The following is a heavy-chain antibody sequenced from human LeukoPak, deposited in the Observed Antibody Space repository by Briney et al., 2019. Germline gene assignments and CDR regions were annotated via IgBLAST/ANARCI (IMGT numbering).Heavy chain of an antibody. J-gene: IGHJ5*02. Sequence: AASVKVSCKASGGTFSSYAISWVRQAPGQGLEWMGGIIPIFGTANYAQKFQGRVTITADKSTSTAYMELSSLRSEDTAVYYCARMYSSSWYGRNWFDPWGQGTLVTVSS. CDR1: GGTFSSYA. V-gene: IGHV1-69*06. CDR2: IIPIFGTA. D-gene: IGHD6-13*01. CDR3: ARMYSSSWYGRNWFDP.